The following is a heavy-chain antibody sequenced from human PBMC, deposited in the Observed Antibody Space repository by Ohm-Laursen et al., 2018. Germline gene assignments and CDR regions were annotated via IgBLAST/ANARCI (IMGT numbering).Heavy chain of an antibody. CDR2: ISSSGSTI. Sequence: GSLRLSCTASGFTSSSYAMNWVRQAPGKGLEWVSYISSSGSTIYYADSVKGRFTISRDNAKNSLYLQMNSLRAEDTAVYYCARDVAHGGYGFGMDVWGQGTTVTVSS. CDR3: ARDVAHGGYGFGMDV. CDR1: GFTSSSYA. J-gene: IGHJ6*02. D-gene: IGHD5-12*01. V-gene: IGHV3-48*03.